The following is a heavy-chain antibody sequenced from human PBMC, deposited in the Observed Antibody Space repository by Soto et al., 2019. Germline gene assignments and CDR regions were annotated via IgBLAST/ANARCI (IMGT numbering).Heavy chain of an antibody. Sequence: SETLSLTCTVSGGSISTYYWSWIRQPPGEGLEWIGHIHYSGSTNYNPSLKSRVTILVDTSKNRISLNLTSVTAADTAVYYCARQHSSSFRFRYYYYYMDVWGKGTTVTVSS. CDR1: GGSISTYY. CDR3: ARQHSSSFRFRYYYYYMDV. CDR2: IHYSGST. V-gene: IGHV4-59*08. J-gene: IGHJ6*03. D-gene: IGHD6-6*01.